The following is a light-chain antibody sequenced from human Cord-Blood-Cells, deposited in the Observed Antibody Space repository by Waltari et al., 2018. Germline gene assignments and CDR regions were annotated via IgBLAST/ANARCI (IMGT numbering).Light chain of an antibody. CDR2: GAS. V-gene: IGKV3-20*01. CDR3: QQYGSSHT. Sequence: EIVLTQSPGTLSLSPGEKAPLPCRASQSVSSSYLAWYQQKPGQAPRLLIYGASSRATGIPDRFSGSGSGTDFTLTISRLEPEDFAVYYCQQYGSSHTFGQGTKLEIK. J-gene: IGKJ2*01. CDR1: QSVSSSY.